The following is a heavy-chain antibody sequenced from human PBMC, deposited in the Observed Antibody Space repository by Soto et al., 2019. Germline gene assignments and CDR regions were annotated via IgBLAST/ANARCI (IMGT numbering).Heavy chain of an antibody. V-gene: IGHV1-18*01. CDR3: ARDPRYCSSTSCYNGGDY. Sequence: ASVKVSCKASGYTFTSYGISWVRQAPGQGLEWMGWISAYNGNTNYAQKLQGRVTMTTDTSTSTAYMELRSLRSDDTAVYYCARDPRYCSSTSCYNGGDYWGQGTLVTVSS. CDR2: ISAYNGNT. J-gene: IGHJ4*02. CDR1: GYTFTSYG. D-gene: IGHD2-2*02.